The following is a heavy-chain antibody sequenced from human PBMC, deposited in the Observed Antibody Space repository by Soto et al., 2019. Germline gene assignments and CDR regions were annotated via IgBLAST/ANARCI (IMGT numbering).Heavy chain of an antibody. CDR1: GYTFTSYY. D-gene: IGHD5-18*01. CDR2: INPSGGST. V-gene: IGHV1-46*03. Sequence: QVQLVQSGAEVKKPGASVKVSCKASGYTFTSYYMHWVRQAPGQGLEWMGIINPSGGSTSYAQKFQGRVTMTRDTSTSTVYMELSILRSEDTAVYYCARVYPSDTRYGYVGNNWFDPWGQGTLVTVSS. J-gene: IGHJ5*02. CDR3: ARVYPSDTRYGYVGNNWFDP.